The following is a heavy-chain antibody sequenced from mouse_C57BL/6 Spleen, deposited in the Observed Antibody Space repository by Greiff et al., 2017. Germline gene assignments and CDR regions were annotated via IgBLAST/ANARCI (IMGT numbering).Heavy chain of an antibody. D-gene: IGHD2-5*01. J-gene: IGHJ2*01. V-gene: IGHV1-26*01. CDR1: GYTFTDYY. CDR3: ASSGYYSNYGFDY. Sequence: VQLQQSGPELVKPGASVKISCKASGYTFTDYYMNWVKQSHGQSLEWIGDINPNNGGTSYNQKFKGKATLTVDKSSSTAYMELRSLTSKDSAVYYCASSGYYSNYGFDYWGQGTTLTVSS. CDR2: INPNNGGT.